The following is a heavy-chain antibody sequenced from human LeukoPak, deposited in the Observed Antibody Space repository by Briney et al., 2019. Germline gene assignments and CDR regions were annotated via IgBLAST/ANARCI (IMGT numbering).Heavy chain of an antibody. CDR1: GCNFTNFW. J-gene: IGHJ6*02. V-gene: IGHV5-51*01. D-gene: IGHD4-17*01. CDR3: ARYGDYVKGMDV. CDR2: IYPGDSDT. Sequence: GESLRISCKASGCNFTNFWIGWVRQMPGKGLEWMGIIYPGDSDTKYSPSFQGQVIISADKSITTAYLQWSSLKASDIGLYYCARYGDYVKGMDVWGQGTTVTVSS.